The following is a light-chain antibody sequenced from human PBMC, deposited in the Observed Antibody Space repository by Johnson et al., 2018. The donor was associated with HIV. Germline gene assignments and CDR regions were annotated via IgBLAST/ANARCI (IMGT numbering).Light chain of an antibody. J-gene: IGLJ1*01. Sequence: QSVLTQPPSVSAAPGQKVTISCSVSSSNIGNNYVSWYQQLPGTAPKLLIYDNNKRPSGIPDRFSGSKSGTSATLGITGLQTGDEADYYCGTWDSSLSAAFGTGTKVTVL. CDR1: SSNIGNNY. CDR3: GTWDSSLSAA. V-gene: IGLV1-51*01. CDR2: DNN.